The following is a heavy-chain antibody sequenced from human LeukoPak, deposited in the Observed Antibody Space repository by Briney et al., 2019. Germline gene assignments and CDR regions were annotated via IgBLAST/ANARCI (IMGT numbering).Heavy chain of an antibody. CDR3: TRVFGGYDVSDY. Sequence: GGSLRLSCAASGFTFSSFWMSWVRQAPGKGLEWVANIKKDGSQKYYVDSVEGRFTISRDNAKNSLYLQMDSLGVDDTAVYYCTRVFGGYDVSDYWGQGTLVTASS. V-gene: IGHV3-7*03. J-gene: IGHJ4*02. CDR1: GFTFSSFW. CDR2: IKKDGSQK. D-gene: IGHD3-3*01.